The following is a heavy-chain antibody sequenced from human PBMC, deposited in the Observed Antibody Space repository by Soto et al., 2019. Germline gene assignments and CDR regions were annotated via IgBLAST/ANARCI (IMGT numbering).Heavy chain of an antibody. CDR1: GFSLSTSGVG. V-gene: IGHV2-5*02. Sequence: QITLKESGPTLVKPTQTLTLTCTFSGFSLSTSGVGVGWIRQPPGKALEWLALIYWDDNKRYSPSLKSRLTITKDTSKNQVVLTMTNMDPVDTGTYYCAHRQGYGTGTSCRHLQHGGQGTLVTVSS. D-gene: IGHD2-2*01. CDR2: IYWDDNK. CDR3: AHRQGYGTGTSCRHLQH. J-gene: IGHJ1*01.